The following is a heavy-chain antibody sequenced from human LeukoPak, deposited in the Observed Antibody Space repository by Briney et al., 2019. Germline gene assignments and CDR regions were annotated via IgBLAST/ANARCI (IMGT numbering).Heavy chain of an antibody. Sequence: GGSLRLSCAASGFTFSSYAMSWVRQAPGKGLEWASAISASGGSTYYADSVKGRFTISRDNSKNTLYLQMNSLRAEDTAVYYCARGYYSAFDIWGQGTMVTVSS. V-gene: IGHV3-23*01. J-gene: IGHJ3*02. D-gene: IGHD3-22*01. CDR3: ARGYYSAFDI. CDR1: GFTFSSYA. CDR2: ISASGGST.